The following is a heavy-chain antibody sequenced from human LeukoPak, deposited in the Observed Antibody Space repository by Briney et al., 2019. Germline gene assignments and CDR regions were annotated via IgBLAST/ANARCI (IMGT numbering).Heavy chain of an antibody. J-gene: IGHJ4*02. CDR1: GFTVTNAW. CDR3: AKDSAKKYDDY. CDR2: ISGSDGTT. Sequence: GGSLRLSCTASGFTVTNAWMSWVRQAPGKGLEWVSGISGSDGTTYYADSVKGRFTISRDNSKNTLYLQMNGLRAEDTAVYYCAKDSAKKYDDYWGQGTLVTVSS. D-gene: IGHD2/OR15-2a*01. V-gene: IGHV3-23*01.